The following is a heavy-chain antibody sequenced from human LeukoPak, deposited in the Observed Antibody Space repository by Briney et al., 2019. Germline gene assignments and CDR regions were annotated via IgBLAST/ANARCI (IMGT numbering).Heavy chain of an antibody. CDR3: AKGPYYYGSGSYSDY. D-gene: IGHD3-10*01. Sequence: GGSLRLSCAASGFTFSSYAMSWVRQAPGKGLEWVSAISGRGGSTYYADSVKGRFTISRDNSKNTLYLQMNSLRAEDTAVYYCAKGPYYYGSGSYSDYWGQGTLVTVSS. J-gene: IGHJ4*02. V-gene: IGHV3-23*01. CDR2: ISGRGGST. CDR1: GFTFSSYA.